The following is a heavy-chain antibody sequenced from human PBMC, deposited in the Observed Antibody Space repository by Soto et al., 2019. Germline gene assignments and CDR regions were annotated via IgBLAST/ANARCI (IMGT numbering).Heavy chain of an antibody. Sequence: PGGSLRLACAASGFSFSTYAMHWVRQAPGKGLEWVAVISYDGSNKYYADSVKGRFTVSRDNSKNTLYLQMNSLRAEDTAVYYCPRAKAGYSRFDPWGQGT. CDR2: ISYDGSNK. CDR3: PRAKAGYSRFDP. V-gene: IGHV3-30-3*01. D-gene: IGHD4-4*01. J-gene: IGHJ5*02. CDR1: GFSFSTYA.